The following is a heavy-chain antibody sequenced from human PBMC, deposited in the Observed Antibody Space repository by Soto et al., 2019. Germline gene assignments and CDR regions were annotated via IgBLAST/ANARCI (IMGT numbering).Heavy chain of an antibody. CDR2: ISSSSSYI. CDR1: GFTFSSYS. J-gene: IGHJ4*02. CDR3: ARVPLRRSSADYFDY. D-gene: IGHD3-10*01. V-gene: IGHV3-21*01. Sequence: GGSLRLSCAASGFTFSSYSMNWVRQAPGKGLEWVSSISSSSSYIYYADSVKGRFTISRDNAKNSLYLQMNSLRAEDTAVYYCARVPLRRSSADYFDYWGQGTLVTVSS.